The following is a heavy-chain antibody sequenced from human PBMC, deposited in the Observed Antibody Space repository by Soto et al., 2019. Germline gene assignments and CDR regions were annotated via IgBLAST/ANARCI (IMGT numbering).Heavy chain of an antibody. CDR2: IIPIFGTA. Sequence: SXKVSCKASGGTXSTYAIRLVRQAPGQGLEWMGGIIPIFGTAKYAQKFQGRVTITADESTSTAYMELSSLRSEDTAVYYCAREIFGVIISGGRDAFDIWGQGTMVTVSS. V-gene: IGHV1-69*13. CDR3: AREIFGVIISGGRDAFDI. J-gene: IGHJ3*02. D-gene: IGHD3-3*01. CDR1: GGTXSTYA.